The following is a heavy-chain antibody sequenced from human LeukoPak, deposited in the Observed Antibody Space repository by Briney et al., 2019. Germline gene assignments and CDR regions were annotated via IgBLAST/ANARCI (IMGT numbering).Heavy chain of an antibody. Sequence: GESPKISCKGSGYSFTNYWIGWVRQMPGKGLEWMGIIYPGDSDTRYRPAFQGQVTISADKSISTAYVQWNSLKASDTAMYYCTRGTAYCSSTSCYNFDFDYWGQGTLVTVSS. V-gene: IGHV5-51*01. CDR2: IYPGDSDT. D-gene: IGHD2-2*02. CDR3: TRGTAYCSSTSCYNFDFDY. J-gene: IGHJ4*02. CDR1: GYSFTNYW.